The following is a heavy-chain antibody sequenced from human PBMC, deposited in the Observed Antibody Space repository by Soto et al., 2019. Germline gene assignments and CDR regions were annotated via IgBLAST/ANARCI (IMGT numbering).Heavy chain of an antibody. CDR2: IIPIFGTA. CDR1: GGTFSSYA. Sequence: QVQLVQSGAEVKKPGSSVKVSCKASGGTFSSYAITWVRQAPGQGLEWMGGIIPIFGTANYAQKFQGRVTIPADESTSTAYMELSSLRSEDTAVYYCASHSHGDSSYYYGMDVWGQGTTVTVSS. V-gene: IGHV1-69*12. CDR3: ASHSHGDSSYYYGMDV. J-gene: IGHJ6*02. D-gene: IGHD4-17*01.